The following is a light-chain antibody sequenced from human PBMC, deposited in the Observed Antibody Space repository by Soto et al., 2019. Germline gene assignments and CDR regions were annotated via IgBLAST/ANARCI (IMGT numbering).Light chain of an antibody. CDR1: SSNIGAGYD. CDR2: GNS. CDR3: QSYDSSLSGFVV. J-gene: IGLJ2*01. V-gene: IGLV1-40*01. Sequence: QSVLTQPPSVSWAPGQRGTISCTGGSSNIGAGYDVHWYQQLPGTAPKLLIYGNSNRPSGVPDRFSGSKSGTSASLAITGLQAEDEADYYCQSYDSSLSGFVVFGGGTQLTVL.